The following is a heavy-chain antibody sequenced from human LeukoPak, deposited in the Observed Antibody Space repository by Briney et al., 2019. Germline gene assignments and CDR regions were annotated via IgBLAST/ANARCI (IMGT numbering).Heavy chain of an antibody. CDR3: ARWLVGALKPGAFDV. D-gene: IGHD1-26*01. J-gene: IGHJ3*01. V-gene: IGHV3-21*06. CDR1: GFSFSAYI. CDR2: ISSNSYNV. Sequence: GGSLRLSCAGFGFSFSAYIMNWVRQAPGKGLEWVSSISSNSYNVYYADSVRGRFIISRDNARSSLFLQMNSLRAEDTAVYYCARWLVGALKPGAFDVWSQGTAVTVSS.